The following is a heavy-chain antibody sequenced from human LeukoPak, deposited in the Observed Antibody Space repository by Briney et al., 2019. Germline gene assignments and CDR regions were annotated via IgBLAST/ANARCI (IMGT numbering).Heavy chain of an antibody. CDR3: ARVGSSGWYVHPTLDY. J-gene: IGHJ4*02. CDR2: INHNSGDT. D-gene: IGHD6-19*01. CDR1: GYTFTGYY. Sequence: ASVKVSCKASGYTFTGYYMHWVRQAPGQGLEWMGRINHNSGDTNYAQKFQGRVTVTRDTSISTAYMELSRLRSDDTAVYYCARVGSSGWYVHPTLDYWGQGTLLTVSS. V-gene: IGHV1-2*06.